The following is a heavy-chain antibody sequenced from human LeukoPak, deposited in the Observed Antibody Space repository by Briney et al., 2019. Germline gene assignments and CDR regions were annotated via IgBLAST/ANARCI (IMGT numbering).Heavy chain of an antibody. Sequence: PSETLSLTCAVYGGSFSGYYWSWIRQPPGKGLEWIGEINHSGSTNYNPSLKSRVTISVDTSKNQFSLKLSSVTAADTAVYYCARGVDCSSTSCYTRSYLPWTLEANWFDPWGQGTLVTVSS. CDR3: ARGVDCSSTSCYTRSYLPWTLEANWFDP. J-gene: IGHJ5*02. CDR2: INHSGST. D-gene: IGHD2-2*02. CDR1: GGSFSGYY. V-gene: IGHV4-34*01.